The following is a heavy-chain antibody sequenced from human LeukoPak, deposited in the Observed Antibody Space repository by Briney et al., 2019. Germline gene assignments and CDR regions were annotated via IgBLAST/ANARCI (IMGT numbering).Heavy chain of an antibody. Sequence: ASVKVSCKASGYTFTGYYMHWVRQAPGQGLEWMGWINPNSGGTNYAQKFQGRVTMTRNTSISTAYMELSSLRSEDTAVYYCARGVHIVVVTAIDNFDYWGQGTLVTVSS. CDR1: GYTFTGYY. CDR2: INPNSGGT. D-gene: IGHD2-21*02. CDR3: ARGVHIVVVTAIDNFDY. V-gene: IGHV1-2*02. J-gene: IGHJ4*02.